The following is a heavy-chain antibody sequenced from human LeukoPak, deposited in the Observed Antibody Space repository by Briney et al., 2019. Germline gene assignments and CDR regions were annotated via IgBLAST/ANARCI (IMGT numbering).Heavy chain of an antibody. CDR2: IYSGGST. CDR3: ARLAGYYGSGSYTHHAFDI. Sequence: PGGSLRLSCAASGFTVSSNYMSWVRQAPGKGLEWVSVIYSGGSTYYADSVKGRFTISRDNSKNTLYLQMNSLRAEDTAVYYCARLAGYYGSGSYTHHAFDIWGQGTMVTVSS. CDR1: GFTVSSNY. D-gene: IGHD3-10*01. J-gene: IGHJ3*02. V-gene: IGHV3-66*01.